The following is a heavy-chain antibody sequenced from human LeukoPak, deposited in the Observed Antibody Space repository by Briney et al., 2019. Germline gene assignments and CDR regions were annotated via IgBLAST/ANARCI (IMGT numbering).Heavy chain of an antibody. J-gene: IGHJ3*02. Sequence: ASVKVSCKASGGTFSSYAISWVRQAPGQGLEWMGGIIPIFGTANYAQKFQGRVTITADESTSTAYMELSSLRSENTAVYYYAREYKVNYYDSSGYTLRAFDIWGQGTMVTVSS. D-gene: IGHD3-22*01. CDR2: IIPIFGTA. V-gene: IGHV1-69*13. CDR3: AREYKVNYYDSSGYTLRAFDI. CDR1: GGTFSSYA.